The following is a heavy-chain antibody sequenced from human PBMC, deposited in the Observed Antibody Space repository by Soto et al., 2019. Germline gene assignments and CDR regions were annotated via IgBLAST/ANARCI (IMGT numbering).Heavy chain of an antibody. V-gene: IGHV4-4*07. CDR2: IYATGTT. CDR3: ARSSGVSATYWFDA. Sequence: SETLSLTCTVSGASISGFYWSWIRKSAGKGLEWIGRIYATGTTDYNPSLKSRVMMSVDKSKNQFFLNLTSVTAADTAVYYCARSSGVSATYWFDAWGQGTLVTVSS. J-gene: IGHJ5*02. D-gene: IGHD3-10*01. CDR1: GASISGFY.